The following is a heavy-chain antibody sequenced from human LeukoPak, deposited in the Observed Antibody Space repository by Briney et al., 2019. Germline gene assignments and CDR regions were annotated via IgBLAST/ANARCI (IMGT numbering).Heavy chain of an antibody. D-gene: IGHD1-26*01. CDR1: GFTFSSYG. CDR2: TSYDGSNK. V-gene: IGHV3-30*03. J-gene: IGHJ3*02. CDR3: LSVSGSYSHAAFDI. Sequence: QSGGSLRLSCAASGFTFSSYGMHWVRQAPGKGLEWVAITSYDGSNKYYADSVKGRFTISRDNSKNTLYLQMNSLRAEDTAVYYCLSVSGSYSHAAFDIWGQGTMVTVSS.